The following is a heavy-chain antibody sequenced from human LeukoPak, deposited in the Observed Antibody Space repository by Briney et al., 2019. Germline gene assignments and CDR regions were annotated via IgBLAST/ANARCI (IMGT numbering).Heavy chain of an antibody. CDR3: ATGDVVIPTAPQRRLDY. CDR1: GGSISSGSFF. J-gene: IGHJ4*02. Sequence: SETLSLTRTVSGGSISSGSFFWDWIRQPPGKGLEWIGSGDYSGSPYSKPSLKSRVTISVDTSKNQCPLKVRSVTAADTAVYDGATGDVVIPTAPQRRLDYWGPGTLVTVSS. V-gene: IGHV4-39*06. CDR2: GDYSGSP. D-gene: IGHD2-2*01.